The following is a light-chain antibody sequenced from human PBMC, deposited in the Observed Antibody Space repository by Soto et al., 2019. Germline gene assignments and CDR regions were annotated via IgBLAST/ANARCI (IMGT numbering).Light chain of an antibody. Sequence: ESVLTQSPATLSLSLLERGTLPCRASQSVGNNLAWYQQKPGQAPGLLIYGASRRATGIPDRFSGSGSGTDFTLTIIRLEPEDFAVYHCQQYGWSPLTFGGGTQVDIK. CDR2: GAS. J-gene: IGKJ4*01. V-gene: IGKV3-20*01. CDR3: QQYGWSPLT. CDR1: QSVGNN.